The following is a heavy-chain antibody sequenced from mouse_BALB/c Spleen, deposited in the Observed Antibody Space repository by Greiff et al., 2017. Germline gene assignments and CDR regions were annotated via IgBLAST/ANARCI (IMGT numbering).Heavy chain of an antibody. D-gene: IGHD2-1*01. J-gene: IGHJ4*01. CDR3: ARGGSTIPFMDY. Sequence: VQLQQSGPELVKPGASVKISCKASGYSFTGYYMHWVKQSHGKSLEWIGRVNPNNGGTSYNQKFKGKAILTVDKSSSTAYMELRSLTSEDSAVYYCARGGSTIPFMDYWGQGTSVTVSS. CDR1: GYSFTGYY. CDR2: VNPNNGGT. V-gene: IGHV1-26*01.